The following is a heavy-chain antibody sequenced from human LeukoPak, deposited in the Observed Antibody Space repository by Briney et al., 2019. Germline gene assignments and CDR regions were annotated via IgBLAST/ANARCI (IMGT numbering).Heavy chain of an antibody. J-gene: IGHJ4*02. Sequence: GASVKVSCKASGYTFTGYYIHWVRQAPGQGLEWMGRINSNSGGASYAQKFQGRVTMTRDTSISTAYMELSRLRSDDTAFYYCARGKYSGTSHPGYWGQGTLVTVSS. CDR2: INSNSGGA. D-gene: IGHD1-26*01. CDR1: GYTFTGYY. V-gene: IGHV1-2*06. CDR3: ARGKYSGTSHPGY.